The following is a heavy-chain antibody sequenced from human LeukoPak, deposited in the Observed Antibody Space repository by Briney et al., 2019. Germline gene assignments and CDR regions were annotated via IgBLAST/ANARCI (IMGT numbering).Heavy chain of an antibody. D-gene: IGHD3-9*01. V-gene: IGHV1-18*01. CDR2: ISAYNGNT. CDR3: ESHFDWFNY. J-gene: IGHJ4*02. Sequence: REWMGWISAYNGNTNYEQKLQGRVTMTTDTSTSTAYMELRSLGSDDTAVYYCESHFDWFNYWGQGTLVTVSS.